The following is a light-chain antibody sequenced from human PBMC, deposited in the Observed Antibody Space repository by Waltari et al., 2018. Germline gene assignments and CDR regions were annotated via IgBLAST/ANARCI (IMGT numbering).Light chain of an antibody. Sequence: EIVMTQSPATLSVSPGDTATLSSRASQSVSSNVAWYQKKPGQAPRLLIYDASTRATSIPAKFRGSGSGTEFTLTISSLQSEDFAVYYCQQYNRWPPITFGHGTRLEIK. CDR1: QSVSSN. CDR2: DAS. J-gene: IGKJ5*01. V-gene: IGKV3-15*01. CDR3: QQYNRWPPIT.